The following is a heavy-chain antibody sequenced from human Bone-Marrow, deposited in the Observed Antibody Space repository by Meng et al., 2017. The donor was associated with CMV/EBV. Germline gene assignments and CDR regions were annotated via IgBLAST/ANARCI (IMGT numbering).Heavy chain of an antibody. Sequence: ASVKVSCKASGYTFTSYDINWVRQATGQGLEWMGWMNPNSGNTGYAQKFQGRVTITRNTSISTAYMELSSLRSEDTAVYYCARGSSPGGAYYDFWSGYYTPSPVAYWGPGNRVTGAS. CDR1: GYTFTSYD. V-gene: IGHV1-8*03. CDR2: MNPNSGNT. D-gene: IGHD3-3*01. J-gene: IGHJ4*02. CDR3: ARGSSPGGAYYDFWSGYYTPSPVAY.